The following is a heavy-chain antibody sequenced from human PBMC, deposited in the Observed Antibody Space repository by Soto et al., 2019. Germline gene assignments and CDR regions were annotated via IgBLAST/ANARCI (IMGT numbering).Heavy chain of an antibody. Sequence: VQLVQSGAEVKKPGSSVKVSCKASGGTFSSYTISWVRQAPGQGLEWMGRIIPILGIANYAQKFQGRVTITADKSTSTAYMELSSLRSEDTAVYYCARVEEVYCSGGSCPGWFDPWGQGTLVTVSS. J-gene: IGHJ5*02. D-gene: IGHD2-15*01. CDR2: IIPILGIA. V-gene: IGHV1-69*02. CDR3: ARVEEVYCSGGSCPGWFDP. CDR1: GGTFSSYT.